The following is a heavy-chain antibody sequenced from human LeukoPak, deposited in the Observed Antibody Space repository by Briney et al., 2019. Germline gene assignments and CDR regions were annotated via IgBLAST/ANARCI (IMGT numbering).Heavy chain of an antibody. CDR2: ISDSGDDT. CDR1: GFTFSNYV. J-gene: IGHJ6*02. D-gene: IGHD2-21*02. Sequence: GGSLRLSCTGSGFTFSNYVMSWVRQAPGKRLEWVSGISDSGDDTDYADSVRGRFTISRDNSKDTLDLQMNSLRAEDTALYYCARWNGGDSVGGLDVWGQGTTVTVSS. CDR3: ARWNGGDSVGGLDV. V-gene: IGHV3-23*01.